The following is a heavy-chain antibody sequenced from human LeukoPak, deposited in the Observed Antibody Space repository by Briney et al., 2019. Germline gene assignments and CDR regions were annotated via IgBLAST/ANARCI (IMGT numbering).Heavy chain of an antibody. Sequence: GCLRLSCAASGFTFSAYSMNWVRQAPEKGLEWVSYIGSSSSPIYYADSVKGRFTISRDNAKNSLYLQMDSLRAEDTAVYYCARDQAHSFDYWGQGTLVTVSS. CDR3: ARDQAHSFDY. V-gene: IGHV3-48*01. J-gene: IGHJ4*02. CDR1: GFTFSAYS. CDR2: IGSSSSPI.